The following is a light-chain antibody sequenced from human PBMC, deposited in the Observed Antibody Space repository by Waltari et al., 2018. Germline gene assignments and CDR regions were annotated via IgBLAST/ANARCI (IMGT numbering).Light chain of an antibody. V-gene: IGKV3-20*01. Sequence: DIVLTQSPGTLSLSPGERATLSCRASQRVSSSYLAWYQQKPGQAPRLLIYGASSRATGIPDRFSGSWSGTDFSLTISRLEPEDVAVYYCQRYGSSPLTFGGGTKVEIK. CDR2: GAS. CDR1: QRVSSSY. J-gene: IGKJ4*01. CDR3: QRYGSSPLT.